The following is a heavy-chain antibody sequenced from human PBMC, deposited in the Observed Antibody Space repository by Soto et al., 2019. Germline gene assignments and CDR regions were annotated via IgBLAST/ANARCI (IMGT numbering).Heavy chain of an antibody. CDR3: TRVPRCSEGNCYARCAVDF. D-gene: IGHD2-15*01. J-gene: IGHJ3*01. CDR2: INSEGGST. CDR1: GFTFSNYW. V-gene: IGHV3-74*01. Sequence: VQLVESGGGLVHPGGSLRLSCAASGFTFSNYWMHWVRQAPGKGLVWVSRINSEGGSTAYADSVKGRFTISRDNAENALFLQMNSLRAEDMAVYYWTRVPRCSEGNCYARCAVDFWGQGTMVTVSS.